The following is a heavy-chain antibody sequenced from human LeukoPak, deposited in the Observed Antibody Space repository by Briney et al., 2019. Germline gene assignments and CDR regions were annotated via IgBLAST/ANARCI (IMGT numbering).Heavy chain of an antibody. Sequence: GGSLRLSCAASGFTFSSYEMNWVRQAPGKGLEWVSYISSSGSTIYYADSVKGRFTISRDNAKNSLYLQMNSLRAEDTAVYYCARDGYSGYEYWGQGTLATVSS. CDR2: ISSSGSTI. CDR1: GFTFSSYE. V-gene: IGHV3-48*03. D-gene: IGHD5-12*01. CDR3: ARDGYSGYEY. J-gene: IGHJ4*02.